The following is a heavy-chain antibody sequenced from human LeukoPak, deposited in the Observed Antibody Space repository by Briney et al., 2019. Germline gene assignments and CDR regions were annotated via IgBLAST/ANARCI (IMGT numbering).Heavy chain of an antibody. CDR2: ISWDGGST. J-gene: IGHJ4*02. V-gene: IGHV3-43D*03. D-gene: IGHD3-22*01. Sequence: PGGSLRLSCAASGFTFDDYAMHWVRQAPGKGLEWVSLISWDGGSTYYADSVKGRFTISRDNSKNSLYLQMNSLRAEDTALYYCAKALDYYDSSGYSRFRQEYYFDYWGQGTLVTVSS. CDR1: GFTFDDYA. CDR3: AKALDYYDSSGYSRFRQEYYFDY.